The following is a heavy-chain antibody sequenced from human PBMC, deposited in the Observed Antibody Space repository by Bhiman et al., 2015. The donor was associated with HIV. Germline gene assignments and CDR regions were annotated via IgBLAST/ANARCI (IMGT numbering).Heavy chain of an antibody. D-gene: IGHD3-10*02. CDR2: INWDASSI. V-gene: IGHV3-20*04. Sequence: EVQLVESGGGVVRPGGSLRLSCAASGFTLRDYGMNWVRQVPGKGLEWVSGINWDASSIGYADSVKGRFTVSRDHAKNSLYLQMETLRTEDTALYYCARYGRGPHQWGAPGDWGQGTLVTVSS. CDR3: ARYGRGPHQWGAPGD. CDR1: GFTLRDYG. J-gene: IGHJ4*02.